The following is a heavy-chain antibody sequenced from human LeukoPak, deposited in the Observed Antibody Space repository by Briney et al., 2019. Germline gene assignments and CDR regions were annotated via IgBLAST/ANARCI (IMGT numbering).Heavy chain of an antibody. D-gene: IGHD2-21*01. V-gene: IGHV3-15*01. J-gene: IGHJ4*02. Sequence: GSLRLSCAASGFTFSSYGMHWVRQAPGKGLEWVGRIKSKTDGGTTDYAAPVKGRFTISRDDSKNTLYLQMNSLKTEDTAVYYCTTDGLAYCGGDCSYWGQGTLVTVSS. CDR1: GFTFSSYG. CDR2: IKSKTDGGTT. CDR3: TTDGLAYCGGDCSY.